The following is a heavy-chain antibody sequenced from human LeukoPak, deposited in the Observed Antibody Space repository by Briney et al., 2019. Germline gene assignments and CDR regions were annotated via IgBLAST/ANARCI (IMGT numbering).Heavy chain of an antibody. V-gene: IGHV1-18*04. D-gene: IGHD3-3*01. CDR2: ISAYNGNT. J-gene: IGHJ1*01. Sequence: ASVKVSCKASGYTFTSYCIYWVRQAPGQGLEWMGWISAYNGNTRFAQRLQGRVTMTTDTSTSTAYMELRSLRSDDTAVYYCARDTGVALGYSQHWGQGTLVTVSS. CDR3: ARDTGVALGYSQH. CDR1: GYTFTSYC.